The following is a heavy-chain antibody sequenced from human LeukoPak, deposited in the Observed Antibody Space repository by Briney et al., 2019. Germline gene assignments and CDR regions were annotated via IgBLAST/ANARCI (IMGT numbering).Heavy chain of an antibody. D-gene: IGHD2-21*02. CDR1: GYTFTSYG. CDR3: ARDRPSYCGGDCSSGY. V-gene: IGHV1-18*01. CDR2: ISAYNGNT. J-gene: IGHJ4*02. Sequence: ASVKVSRKASGYTFTSYGISWVRQAPGQGLEWMGWISAYNGNTNYAQNLQGRVTMTTDTSTSTSYMELRSLRSDDTAVYYCARDRPSYCGGDCSSGYWGQGTLVTVSS.